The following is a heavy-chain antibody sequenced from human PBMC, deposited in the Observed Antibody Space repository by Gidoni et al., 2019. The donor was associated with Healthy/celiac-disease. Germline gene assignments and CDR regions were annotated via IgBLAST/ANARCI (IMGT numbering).Heavy chain of an antibody. CDR2: IYYSGST. V-gene: IGHV4-30-4*01. CDR3: ARDEAVAGTWGYYYYGMDV. D-gene: IGHD6-19*01. Sequence: QVQLQESGPGLVKPSQTLSLTCTVSGGSISSGDYYWSWIRQPPGKGLEWIGYIYYSGSTYYNPSLKSRVTISVDTSKNQFSQKLSSVTAADTAVYYCARDEAVAGTWGYYYYGMDVWGQGTTVTVSS. J-gene: IGHJ6*02. CDR1: GGSISSGDYY.